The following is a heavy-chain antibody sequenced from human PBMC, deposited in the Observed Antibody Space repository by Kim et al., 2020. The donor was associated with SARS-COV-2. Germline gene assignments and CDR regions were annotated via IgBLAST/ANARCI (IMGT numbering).Heavy chain of an antibody. Sequence: RFTISRDNAKNSLYLQMNSLRAEDTAVYYCAKGYDSSGYYQYYYYYMDVWGKGTTVTVSS. V-gene: IGHV3-7*04. CDR3: AKGYDSSGYYQYYYYYMDV. D-gene: IGHD3-22*01. J-gene: IGHJ6*03.